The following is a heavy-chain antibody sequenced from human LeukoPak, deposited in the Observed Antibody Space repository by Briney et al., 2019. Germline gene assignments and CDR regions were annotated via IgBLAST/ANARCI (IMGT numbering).Heavy chain of an antibody. CDR2: ISSSISNV. CDR3: ARYYYGSGSYYPGY. D-gene: IGHD3-10*01. Sequence: PGGSLRLSCAASGLTFSSYGMSWVRQAPGKGLEWVSSISSSISNVYYADSLKGRFTISRDNAKNSLYLQMNSLRAEDTAVYYCARYYYGSGSYYPGYWGQGTLVTVSS. J-gene: IGHJ4*02. V-gene: IGHV3-21*01. CDR1: GLTFSSYG.